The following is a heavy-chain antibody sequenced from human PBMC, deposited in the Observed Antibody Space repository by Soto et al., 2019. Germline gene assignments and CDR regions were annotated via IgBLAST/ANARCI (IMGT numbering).Heavy chain of an antibody. Sequence: ASAKVSCKASGYTFTSYGISWVRQAPGQGLEWMGWISAYNGNTNYAQKLQGRVTMNTDTSTSTAYLELRSLRSDDTAVYYCARSYYYDSSGLNWFDPWGQGTLVTVSS. CDR2: ISAYNGNT. J-gene: IGHJ5*02. CDR1: GYTFTSYG. D-gene: IGHD3-22*01. V-gene: IGHV1-18*01. CDR3: ARSYYYDSSGLNWFDP.